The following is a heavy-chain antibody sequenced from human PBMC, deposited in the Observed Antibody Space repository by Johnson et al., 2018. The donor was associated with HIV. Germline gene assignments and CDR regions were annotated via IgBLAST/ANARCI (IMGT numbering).Heavy chain of an antibody. D-gene: IGHD3-16*01. Sequence: VQLVESGGGAVRPGGSLRLSCAASGFTFDDYGMGWVRQGPGKGLEWVSGINWNGGSTGYADSVKGRFTISRDNAKNSLYLQMNSLRAEDTALYYCALERGGDSAFDFWGQGTMVTVSS. CDR1: GFTFDDYG. CDR2: INWNGGST. V-gene: IGHV3-20*04. J-gene: IGHJ3*01. CDR3: ALERGGDSAFDF.